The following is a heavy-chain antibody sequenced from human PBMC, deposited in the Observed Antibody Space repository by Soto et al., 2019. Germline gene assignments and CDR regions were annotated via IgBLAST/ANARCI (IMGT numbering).Heavy chain of an antibody. V-gene: IGHV1-18*01. Sequence: AVKVSCKSSGYTFTIYGITCVRQAPGQGLEWMGWISAYNGNTNYAQKLQGRVTMTTDTSTSTAYMELRSLRSDDTAVYYCARGQWFLPIDIWGQGTMVTVSS. CDR3: ARGQWFLPIDI. D-gene: IGHD3-22*01. J-gene: IGHJ3*02. CDR2: ISAYNGNT. CDR1: GYTFTIYG.